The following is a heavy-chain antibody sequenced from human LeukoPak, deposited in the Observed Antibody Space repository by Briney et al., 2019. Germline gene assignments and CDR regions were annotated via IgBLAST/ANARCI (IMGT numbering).Heavy chain of an antibody. J-gene: IGHJ4*02. CDR2: IYYSGST. CDR3: ARHLRGEQQLSGFDY. CDR1: GGSISSYY. V-gene: IGHV4-59*08. D-gene: IGHD6-13*01. Sequence: SETLSLTCTVSGGSISSYYWSWIRQPPGNGLEWMGYIYYSGSTKYNPSLRSRVTISADPSKNQFSLKLSSVTAADTAVYYCARHLRGEQQLSGFDYWGQGTPVTVSS.